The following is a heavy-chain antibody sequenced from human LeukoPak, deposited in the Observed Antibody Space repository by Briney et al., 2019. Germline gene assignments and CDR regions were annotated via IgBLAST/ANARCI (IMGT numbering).Heavy chain of an antibody. Sequence: GGSLRLSCAASGFTFNNYWMSWVRQAPGKGLEWVANIKQDGSEKYYVDSVKGRFTISRDNAKNSLYLQMNSLRAEDTAVYYCARVKFGESYAPKSYYYYMDVWGRGTTVTISS. J-gene: IGHJ6*03. CDR3: ARVKFGESYAPKSYYYYMDV. V-gene: IGHV3-7*01. CDR1: GFTFNNYW. D-gene: IGHD3-10*01. CDR2: IKQDGSEK.